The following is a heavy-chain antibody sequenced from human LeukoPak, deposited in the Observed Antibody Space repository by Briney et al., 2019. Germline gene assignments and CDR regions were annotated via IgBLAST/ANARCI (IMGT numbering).Heavy chain of an antibody. CDR1: GFTFSDYY. V-gene: IGHV3-11*04. CDR3: ATRYCSSTSCPRGWFDP. D-gene: IGHD2-2*01. J-gene: IGHJ5*02. CDR2: ISSSGSTI. Sequence: GGSLRLSCAASGFTFSDYYMSWIRQAPGKGLEWVSYISSSGSTIYYADSVKGRFTISRDNAKNSLYLQMNSLRAEDTAVYYCATRYCSSTSCPRGWFDPWGQGTLVTVSS.